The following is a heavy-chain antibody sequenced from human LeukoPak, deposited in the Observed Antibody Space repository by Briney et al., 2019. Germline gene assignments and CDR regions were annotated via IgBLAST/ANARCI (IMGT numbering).Heavy chain of an antibody. CDR3: ARPGALLWFGEPLDYFDY. D-gene: IGHD3-10*01. CDR1: GYSFTSYW. Sequence: PGESLKISRKGSGYSFTSYWIGWVRQMPGKGLEWMGIIYPGDSDTRYSPSFQGQVTISADKSISTAYLQWSSLKASDTAMYYCARPGALLWFGEPLDYFDYWGQGTLVTVSS. V-gene: IGHV5-51*01. CDR2: IYPGDSDT. J-gene: IGHJ4*02.